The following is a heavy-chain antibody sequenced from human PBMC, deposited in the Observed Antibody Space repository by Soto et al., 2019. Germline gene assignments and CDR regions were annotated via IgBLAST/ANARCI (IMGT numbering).Heavy chain of an antibody. J-gene: IGHJ6*02. D-gene: IGHD1-1*01. CDR1: GGTLSNYA. CDR3: ARVRPIDDVGNYNKGRDV. V-gene: IGHV1-69*01. CDR2: IIPIFNTA. Sequence: QVQLVQSGAEVKKPGSSVKVSCKASGGTLSNYAFTWVRQAPGQGLEWMGGIIPIFNTANYAQRFQGRVTITAEESTSTAYMEVNSLRSEDTAVYDCARVRPIDDVGNYNKGRDVWGQGTTVTVSS.